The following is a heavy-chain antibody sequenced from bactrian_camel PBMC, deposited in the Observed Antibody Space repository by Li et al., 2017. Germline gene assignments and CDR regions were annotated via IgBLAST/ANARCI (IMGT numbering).Heavy chain of an antibody. Sequence: VQPVESGGGLVRPGGSLRLSCAASGFTFSRYGMDWVRQAPGKGLEWVSGINSGGSMTDYADSVQGRFTLSQDNSKFTVYLQMNSLKPEDTAMYYCAASLVLGTPTRATWEASYWGQGTQVTVS. V-gene: IGHV3S40*01. CDR3: AASLVLGTPTRATWEASY. CDR2: INSGGSMT. CDR1: GFTFSRYG. J-gene: IGHJ4*01. D-gene: IGHD4*01.